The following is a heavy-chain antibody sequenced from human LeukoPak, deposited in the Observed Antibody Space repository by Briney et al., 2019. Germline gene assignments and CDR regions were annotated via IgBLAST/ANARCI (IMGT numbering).Heavy chain of an antibody. CDR1: GYTFTDYY. D-gene: IGHD6-19*01. J-gene: IGHJ4*02. Sequence: GASVKVSCKASGYTFTDYYMYWVRQAPGQGLEWMGWINPNSGGTNYAQKFQGRVTMTRDKSIRTAYMELSRLRSDDTAVYYCARTVAGTWGPLDYWGQGTLVTVSS. CDR3: ARTVAGTWGPLDY. V-gene: IGHV1-2*02. CDR2: INPNSGGT.